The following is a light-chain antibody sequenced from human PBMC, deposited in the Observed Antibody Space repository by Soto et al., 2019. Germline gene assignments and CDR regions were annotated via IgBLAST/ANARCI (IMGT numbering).Light chain of an antibody. CDR3: QQYNSYPVT. CDR1: QSISSW. V-gene: IGKV1-5*03. CDR2: KAS. Sequence: DIQMTQSPSTLSASVGDRVTITCRASQSISSWLAWYQQKTGKAPKLLIYKASSLESGVPSRFIDSRSGTEFTLTISSLQPDDFAAYYCQQYNSYPVTFGQGTKLEIK. J-gene: IGKJ2*01.